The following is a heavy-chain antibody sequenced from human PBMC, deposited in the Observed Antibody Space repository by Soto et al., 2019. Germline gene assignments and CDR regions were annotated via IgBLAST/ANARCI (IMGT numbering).Heavy chain of an antibody. D-gene: IGHD2-15*01. J-gene: IGHJ4*02. CDR2: INPNSGGT. CDR3: ARGGIVAKNCSGGSCTPFDY. V-gene: IGHV1-2*04. Sequence: QVQLVQSGAEVKKPGASVKVSCKASGYTFIGYYMHWVRQAPGQGLEWMGWINPNSGGTNYAQKFQGWVTMTRDTSISTAYMELSRLRSDDTAVYYCARGGIVAKNCSGGSCTPFDYWGQGTLVTVSS. CDR1: GYTFIGYY.